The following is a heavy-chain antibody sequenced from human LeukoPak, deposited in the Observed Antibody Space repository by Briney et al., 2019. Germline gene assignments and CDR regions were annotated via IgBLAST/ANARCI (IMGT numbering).Heavy chain of an antibody. V-gene: IGHV1-2*04. CDR2: INPNSGGT. D-gene: IGHD4-11*01. J-gene: IGHJ4*02. Sequence: ASVKVSCKASGYTFTGYYMHWVRQAPGQGLEWMGWINPNSGGTNYAQKFQGWVTMTRDTSISTAYMELSSLRSEDTAVYYCARDDYSKNYFDYWGQGTLVTVSS. CDR3: ARDDYSKNYFDY. CDR1: GYTFTGYY.